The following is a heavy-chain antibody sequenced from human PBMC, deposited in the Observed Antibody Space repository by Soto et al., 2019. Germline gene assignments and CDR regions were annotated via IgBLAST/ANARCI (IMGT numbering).Heavy chain of an antibody. CDR1: GVSVSRDYQ. CDR2: ISYSGSP. V-gene: IGHV4-30-4*01. D-gene: IGHD1-26*01. J-gene: IGHJ1*01. Sequence: SETLSLTCTVSGVSVSRDYQWIWIRQPPGKGLEWIGHISYSGSPYYHPSLRSRLSISVDTSKNQFSLKVKTVTAADTAVYYCARAWDFWGQGTLVTVSS. CDR3: ARAWDF.